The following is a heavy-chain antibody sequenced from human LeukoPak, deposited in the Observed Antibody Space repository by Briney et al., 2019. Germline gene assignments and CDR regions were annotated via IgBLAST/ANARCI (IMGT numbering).Heavy chain of an antibody. CDR3: ARDTLVRGVHFDY. V-gene: IGHV3-48*03. J-gene: IGHJ4*02. D-gene: IGHD3-10*01. CDR2: ISSSGNTI. Sequence: GESLRLSRAASGFTFRSYDMNWVRQAPGKGLEWVSYISSSGNTIYYADSVKGRFTISRDNAKDSLFLQMNSLRAEDTAVYYCARDTLVRGVHFDYWGQGTLVTVSS. CDR1: GFTFRSYD.